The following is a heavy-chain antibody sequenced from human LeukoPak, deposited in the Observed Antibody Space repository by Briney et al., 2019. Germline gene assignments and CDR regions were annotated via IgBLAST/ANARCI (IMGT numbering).Heavy chain of an antibody. CDR2: ISYDGSNK. J-gene: IGHJ4*02. V-gene: IGHV3-30*18. Sequence: PGGSLRLSCAASGFTFSSYGMHWVRQAPGKGLEWVAVISYDGSNKYYADSVKGRFTTSRDNSKNTLYLQMNSLRAEDTAVYYCAKDREYSGYDLVRGYFDYWGQGTLVTVSS. CDR3: AKDREYSGYDLVRGYFDY. D-gene: IGHD5-12*01. CDR1: GFTFSSYG.